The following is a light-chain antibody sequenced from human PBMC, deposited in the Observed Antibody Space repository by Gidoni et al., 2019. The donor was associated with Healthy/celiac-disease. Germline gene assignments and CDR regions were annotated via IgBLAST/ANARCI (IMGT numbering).Light chain of an antibody. V-gene: IGLV3-1*01. CDR3: QAWDSRMV. CDR2: QDS. Sequence: SYELTQPPSVSVSPGQTASITCSGDKLGDTYACWYQQEPGQSPVLLIYQDSKRPSGIPERFSGSNSGNTATLTISGTQAMEEADYDCQAWDSRMVFGGGTKLTVL. CDR1: KLGDTY. J-gene: IGLJ2*01.